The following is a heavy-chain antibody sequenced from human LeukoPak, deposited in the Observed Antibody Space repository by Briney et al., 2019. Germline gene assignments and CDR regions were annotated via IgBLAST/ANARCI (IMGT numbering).Heavy chain of an antibody. Sequence: PSETLSLTCTVSGGSISSYYWSWIRQPPGKGLEWIGYIYYSGSTNYNPSLKSRVTISVDTSKNQFSLKLSSVTAADAAVYYCARGMRDSSGYYHDYWGQGTLVTVSS. V-gene: IGHV4-59*08. J-gene: IGHJ4*02. D-gene: IGHD3-22*01. CDR2: IYYSGST. CDR1: GGSISSYY. CDR3: ARGMRDSSGYYHDY.